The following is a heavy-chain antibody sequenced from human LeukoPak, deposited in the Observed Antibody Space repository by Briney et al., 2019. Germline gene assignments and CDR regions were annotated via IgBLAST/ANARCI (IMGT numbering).Heavy chain of an antibody. CDR3: ASLVGATGDY. J-gene: IGHJ4*02. CDR1: GGSISSGGYY. D-gene: IGHD1-26*01. V-gene: IGHV4-31*03. CDR2: IYYSGST. Sequence: SQTLSLTCTVSGGSISSGGYYWSWIRQHPGKGPEWIGYIYYSGSTYYNPSLKSRVTISVDTSKDQFSLKLSSVTAADTAVYYCASLVGATGDYWGQGTLVTVSS.